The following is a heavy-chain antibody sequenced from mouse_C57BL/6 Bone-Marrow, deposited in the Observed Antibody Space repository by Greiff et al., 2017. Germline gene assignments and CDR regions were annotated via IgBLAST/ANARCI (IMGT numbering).Heavy chain of an antibody. CDR2: SRNKANDYTT. CDR1: GFTFSDFY. V-gene: IGHV7-1*01. D-gene: IGHD1-1*01. Sequence: EVMLVESGGGLVQSGRSLRLSCATSGFTFSDFYMEWVRQAPGKGLEWIAASRNKANDYTTEYSASVKGRFIVSRDTSQSILYLQMNALRAEDTAIYYCARDAATVGSSWYFDVWGTGTTVTVSS. CDR3: ARDAATVGSSWYFDV. J-gene: IGHJ1*03.